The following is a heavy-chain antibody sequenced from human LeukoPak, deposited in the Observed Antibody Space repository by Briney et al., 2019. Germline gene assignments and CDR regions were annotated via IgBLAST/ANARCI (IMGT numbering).Heavy chain of an antibody. V-gene: IGHV3-23*01. CDR2: ISGSGGST. CDR1: GFTFSSYA. CDR3: ANDYGSGSYRGGGFDY. Sequence: GGSLRLSCAASGFTFSSYAMSWVRQAPGKGLEWVSAISGSGGSTYYADSVKGRFTIPRDNSKTTLYLQMNSLRAEDTAVYYCANDYGSGSYRGGGFDYWGQGTLVTVSS. D-gene: IGHD3-10*01. J-gene: IGHJ4*02.